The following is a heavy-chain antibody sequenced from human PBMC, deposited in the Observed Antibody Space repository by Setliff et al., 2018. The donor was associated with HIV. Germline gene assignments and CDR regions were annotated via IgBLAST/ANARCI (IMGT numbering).Heavy chain of an antibody. CDR3: ARGVAAAGTDY. D-gene: IGHD6-13*01. Sequence: GGSLRLSCAASGFTFSNSWMAWVRQAPGKGLEWVGLIKRKIDGGTTDYPTPVKDRFTISRDDSKNMLYLQMNSLKTEDTAVYYCARGVAAAGTDYWGQGTLVTVSS. V-gene: IGHV3-15*01. CDR1: GFTFSNSW. J-gene: IGHJ4*02. CDR2: IKRKIDGGTT.